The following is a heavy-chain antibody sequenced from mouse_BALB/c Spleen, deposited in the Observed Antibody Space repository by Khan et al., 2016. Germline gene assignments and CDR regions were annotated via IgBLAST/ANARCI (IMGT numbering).Heavy chain of an antibody. J-gene: IGHJ4*01. CDR3: AKGVQSLYFYALDY. V-gene: IGHV2-6-5*01. CDR1: GFSLTDFG. D-gene: IGHD2-14*01. Sequence: QVQLKQSGPGLVAPSQSLSITCTVSGFSLTDFGVSWIRQPPGKGLEWLGIIWGGGNTYYNSALKSRLTISNDISKSQVFLKMNSLQTDDTAMYYWAKGVQSLYFYALDYWGQGTSVTVSS. CDR2: IWGGGNT.